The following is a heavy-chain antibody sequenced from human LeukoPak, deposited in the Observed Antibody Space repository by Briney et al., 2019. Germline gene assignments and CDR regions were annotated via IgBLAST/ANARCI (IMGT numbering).Heavy chain of an antibody. CDR1: GGSISSYY. Sequence: SETLSLTCTVSGGSISSYYWSWIRQPPGKGLEWIGYIYYSGSTNYNPSLKSRVTTSVDTSKNQFSLKLSSETAADTAVYYCAGSWFGELLLFDYWGQGTLVTVSS. J-gene: IGHJ4*02. D-gene: IGHD3-10*01. V-gene: IGHV4-59*08. CDR3: AGSWFGELLLFDY. CDR2: IYYSGST.